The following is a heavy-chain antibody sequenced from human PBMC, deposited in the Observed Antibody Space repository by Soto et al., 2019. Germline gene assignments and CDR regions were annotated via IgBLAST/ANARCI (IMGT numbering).Heavy chain of an antibody. CDR1: GFTFSSYG. V-gene: IGHV3-30*18. CDR2: ISYDGSNK. CDR3: AKDRYIVGATRTFDY. J-gene: IGHJ4*02. Sequence: HPGGSLRLSCAASGFTFSSYGMHWVRQAPGKGLEWVAVISYDGSNKYYADSVKGRFTISRDNSKNTLYLQMNSLRAEDTAVYYCAKDRYIVGATRTFDYWGQGTLVTVSS. D-gene: IGHD1-26*01.